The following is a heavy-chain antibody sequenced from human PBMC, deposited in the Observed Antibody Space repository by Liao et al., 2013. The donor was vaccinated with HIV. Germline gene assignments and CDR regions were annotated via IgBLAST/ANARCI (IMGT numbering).Heavy chain of an antibody. J-gene: IGHJ5*02. Sequence: QLQLQESGPGLVQPSETLSLTCTVSGGSISGSDYYWGWIRQPPGKGLEWIGEINHSGSTNYNPSLKSRVTISVDTSKNQFSLKLSSVTAADTAVYFCAPNPGSSVVGPWGQGTLVTVSS. V-gene: IGHV4-39*07. CDR2: INHSGST. CDR1: GGSISGSDYY. D-gene: IGHD2-15*01. CDR3: APNPGSSVVGP.